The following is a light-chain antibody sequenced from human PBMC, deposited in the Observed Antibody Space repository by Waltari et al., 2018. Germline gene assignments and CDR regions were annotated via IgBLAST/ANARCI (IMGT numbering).Light chain of an antibody. V-gene: IGKV1-39*01. J-gene: IGKJ5*01. CDR1: QRISSY. Sequence: DIQMTQSPSSLSASVGDRVPITCRASQRISSYLNWYQQKPGKAPKLLIYVASSLQSGVPSRFSGSGSGTDFTLTISSLQPEDFALYYCQQYNDWPKITFGQGTRLEIK. CDR2: VAS. CDR3: QQYNDWPKIT.